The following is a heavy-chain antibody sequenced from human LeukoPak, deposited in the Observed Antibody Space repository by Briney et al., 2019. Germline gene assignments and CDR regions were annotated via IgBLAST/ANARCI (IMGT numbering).Heavy chain of an antibody. CDR1: GGSISSYY. J-gene: IGHJ6*03. CDR3: ARTPPIEPYYYVDV. D-gene: IGHD2-15*01. V-gene: IGHV4-59*08. Sequence: PSETLSLTCTVSGGSISSYYWNWIRQPPGKGLEWIGHISYSGSTNYNPSPKSRLTISVDTSKNQFSLKLSSVTAADTAIYYCARTPPIEPYYYVDVWGTGTTVTVSS. CDR2: ISYSGST.